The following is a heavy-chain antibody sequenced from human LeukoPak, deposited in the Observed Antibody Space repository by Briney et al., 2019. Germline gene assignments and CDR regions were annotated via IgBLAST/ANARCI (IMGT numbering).Heavy chain of an antibody. D-gene: IGHD1-26*01. V-gene: IGHV3-23*01. Sequence: SGGSLRLSCAASGFTFSSYAMSWVRQAPGKGLEWVSAISGSGGSTYYADSVKGRFTISRDNSKNTLYLQMNSLRAEDTAVYFCAREVTGGSYYAFFDYWGQGTLVTVSS. CDR2: ISGSGGST. CDR1: GFTFSSYA. J-gene: IGHJ4*02. CDR3: AREVTGGSYYAFFDY.